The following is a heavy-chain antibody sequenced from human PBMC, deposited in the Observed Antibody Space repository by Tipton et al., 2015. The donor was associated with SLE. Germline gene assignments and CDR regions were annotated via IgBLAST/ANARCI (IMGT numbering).Heavy chain of an antibody. D-gene: IGHD2-8*01. J-gene: IGHJ3*02. V-gene: IGHV3-48*03. CDR1: GFTFSSYE. CDR3: ARDMRLRYCTNGVCSSGAFDI. CDR2: ISSSGSTI. Sequence: AVSGFTFSSYEMNWVRQAPGKGLEWVSYISSSGSTIYYADSVKGRFTISRDNAKNSLYLQMNSLRAEDTAVYYCARDMRLRYCTNGVCSSGAFDIWGQGTMVTVSS.